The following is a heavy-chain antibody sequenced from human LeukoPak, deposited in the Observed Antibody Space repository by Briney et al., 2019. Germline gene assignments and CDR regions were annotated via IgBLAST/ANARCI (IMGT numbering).Heavy chain of an antibody. J-gene: IGHJ4*02. CDR1: GFTFSSYE. CDR3: ASGVVVVTATALVFDY. V-gene: IGHV3-48*03. CDR2: ISSSCSTI. D-gene: IGHD2-21*02. Sequence: GGSLRLSCAASGFTFSSYEMNGVRQAPGKGLEWVSYISSSCSTIYYTDSLKGRFTISRDNAKNSLYLQMNSLRAEDTAVYYCASGVVVVTATALVFDYWGQGNLVTVSS.